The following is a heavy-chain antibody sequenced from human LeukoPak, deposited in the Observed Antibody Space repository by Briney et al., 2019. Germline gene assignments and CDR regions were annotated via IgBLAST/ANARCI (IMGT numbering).Heavy chain of an antibody. CDR3: ARARGYSSSGYYYYMDV. J-gene: IGHJ6*03. Sequence: PSETLSLTCAVYGGSFSGYYWSWIRQPPGKGLECIGEINHSGSTNYNPSLKSRVTISVDTSKNQFSLKLSSVTAADTAVYYCARARGYSSSGYYYYMDVWGKGTTVTVSS. CDR2: INHSGST. CDR1: GGSFSGYY. V-gene: IGHV4-34*01. D-gene: IGHD6-13*01.